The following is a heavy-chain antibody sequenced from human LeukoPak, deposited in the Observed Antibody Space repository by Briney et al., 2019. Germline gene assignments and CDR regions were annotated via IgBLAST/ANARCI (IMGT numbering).Heavy chain of an antibody. CDR3: ARDSIWGSLYYYYYYMDV. V-gene: IGHV3-7*01. Sequence: PGGSLRLSCAASGFTFSSYWMSWVRQAPGKGLEWVANIKQDGSEKYYVDSVKGRFTISRDNAKNSLYLQMNSLRAEDTAVYYCARDSIWGSLYYYYYYMDVWGKGTTVTVSS. J-gene: IGHJ6*03. CDR2: IKQDGSEK. D-gene: IGHD2-21*01. CDR1: GFTFSSYW.